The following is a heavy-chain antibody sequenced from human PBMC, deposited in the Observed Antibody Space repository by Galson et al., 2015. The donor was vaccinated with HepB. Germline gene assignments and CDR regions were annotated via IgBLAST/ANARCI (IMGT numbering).Heavy chain of an antibody. Sequence: SLRLSCAASGFTFGDYAMSWVRQAPGKGLEWVGFIRSKAYGGTTEYAASVKGRFTISSDDSKSIAYLQMNSLKTEDTAVYYCTRDLSKTDLGDIGYCSGGSCHLSPTGYWGQGTLVTVSS. J-gene: IGHJ4*02. CDR1: GFTFGDYA. V-gene: IGHV3-49*04. CDR3: TRDLSKTDLGDIGYCSGGSCHLSPTGY. CDR2: IRSKAYGGTT. D-gene: IGHD2-15*01.